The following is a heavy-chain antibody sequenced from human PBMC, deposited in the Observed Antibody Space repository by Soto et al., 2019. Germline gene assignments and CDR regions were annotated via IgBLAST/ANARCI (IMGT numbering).Heavy chain of an antibody. CDR1: GGCIGSGGYY. CDR3: ARSPGYYFDY. CDR2: IYYSGIT. V-gene: IGHV4-31*03. J-gene: IGHJ4*02. Sequence: SETLSLTCTVSGGCIGSGGYYWIWIRQHPGKGLEWIGYIYYSGITYYNPSLKSRVTISVDTSKNQFSLKLSSVTAADTAVYYCARSPGYYFDYWGQGTLVTVSS.